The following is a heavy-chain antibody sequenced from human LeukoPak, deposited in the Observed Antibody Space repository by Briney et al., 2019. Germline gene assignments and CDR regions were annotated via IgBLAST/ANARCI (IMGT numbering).Heavy chain of an antibody. CDR1: GYTFTSYG. V-gene: IGHV1-18*04. J-gene: IGHJ5*02. CDR2: ISAYNGNT. D-gene: IGHD3-10*01. Sequence: ASVKVSCKASGYTFTSYGISWVRQAPGQGLEWMGWISAYNGNTNYAQKLQGRVTMTTDTSTSTAYMELRSLRSDGTAVYYCATVRITMVRGVIGWFDPWGQGTLVTVSS. CDR3: ATVRITMVRGVIGWFDP.